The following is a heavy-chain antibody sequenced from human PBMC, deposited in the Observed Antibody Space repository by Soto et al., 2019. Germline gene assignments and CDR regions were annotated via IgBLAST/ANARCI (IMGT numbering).Heavy chain of an antibody. Sequence: GGSLRLSCAASGFTFSSYAMSWVRQAPGKGLEWVSAISGSGGSTYYADSVKGRFTISRDNSKNTLYLQMNILRAEYTAVYYCAKRKDIVVVVAATDYWGQGTLVTVSS. CDR3: AKRKDIVVVVAATDY. V-gene: IGHV3-23*01. D-gene: IGHD2-15*01. CDR2: ISGSGGST. J-gene: IGHJ4*02. CDR1: GFTFSSYA.